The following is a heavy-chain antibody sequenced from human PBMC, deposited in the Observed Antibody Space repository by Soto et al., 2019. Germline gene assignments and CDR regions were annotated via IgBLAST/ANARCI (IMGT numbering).Heavy chain of an antibody. V-gene: IGHV4-34*01. CDR3: ATRITVFGLLIPPFDP. CDR1: GASISAHSYY. CDR2: INHTGGT. D-gene: IGHD3-3*01. Sequence: SETLSLTCTVSGASISAHSYYWNWIRQPPGKGLEWIGEINHTGGTHYNPSLKSRVTMSVDTSKNQFSLRLSSVTAADTAIYYCATRITVFGLLIPPFDPWGQGTQVTVSS. J-gene: IGHJ5*02.